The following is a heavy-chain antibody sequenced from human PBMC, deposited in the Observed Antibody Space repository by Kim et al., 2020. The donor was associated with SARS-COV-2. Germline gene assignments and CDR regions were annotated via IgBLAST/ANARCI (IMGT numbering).Heavy chain of an antibody. CDR2: IYYSGST. Sequence: SETLSLTCTVSGGSISSYYWSWIRQPPGKGLEWIGYIYYSGSTNYNPSLKSRVTISVDTSKNQFSLKLSSVTAADTAVYYCARVSGDYDYFDYWGQGTLGTVSS. CDR1: GGSISSYY. D-gene: IGHD4-17*01. CDR3: ARVSGDYDYFDY. J-gene: IGHJ4*02. V-gene: IGHV4-59*01.